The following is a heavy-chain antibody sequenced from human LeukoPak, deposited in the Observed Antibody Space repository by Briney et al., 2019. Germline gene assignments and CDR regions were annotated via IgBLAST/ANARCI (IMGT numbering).Heavy chain of an antibody. CDR2: INHSGST. CDR3: ATLTRELDCSSTSCYKSNWFDP. V-gene: IGHV4-34*01. D-gene: IGHD2-2*02. Sequence: SETLSLTCAVYGGSFRGYYWSWIRQPPGKGLEWIGEINHSGSTNYNPSLKSRVTISVDTSKNQFSLKLSSVTAADTAVYYCATLTRELDCSSTSCYKSNWFDPWGQGTLVTVSS. CDR1: GGSFRGYY. J-gene: IGHJ5*02.